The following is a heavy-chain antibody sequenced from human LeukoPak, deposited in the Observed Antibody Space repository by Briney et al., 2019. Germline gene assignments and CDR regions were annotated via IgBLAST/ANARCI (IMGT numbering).Heavy chain of an antibody. CDR2: ISSSGRTI. Sequence: GGSLRLSCAASGFTFSSYEMNWVRQAPGKGLEWVSYISSSGRTIYYADSVKGRFTISRDNSKNTLYLQMNSLRAEDTAVYYCAKERDSYYDFWSGYSANDYWGQGTLVTVSS. J-gene: IGHJ4*02. CDR1: GFTFSSYE. D-gene: IGHD3-3*01. V-gene: IGHV3-48*03. CDR3: AKERDSYYDFWSGYSANDY.